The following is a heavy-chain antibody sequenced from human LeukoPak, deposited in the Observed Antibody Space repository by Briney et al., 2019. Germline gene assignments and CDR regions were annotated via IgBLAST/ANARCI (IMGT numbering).Heavy chain of an antibody. Sequence: PSETLSLTCTVSGGSISSYYWSWIRQPAGKGLEWIGRIYTSGSTNYNPSLKSRVTMSVDTSKNQFSLKLSSVTAADTAVYYCARGGRQVGAAAGNPFDYWGQGTLVTVSS. CDR1: GGSISSYY. CDR3: ARGGRQVGAAAGNPFDY. V-gene: IGHV4-4*07. CDR2: IYTSGST. D-gene: IGHD6-13*01. J-gene: IGHJ4*02.